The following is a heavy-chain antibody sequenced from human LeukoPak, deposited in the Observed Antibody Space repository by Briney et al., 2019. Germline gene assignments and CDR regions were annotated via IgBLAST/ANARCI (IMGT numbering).Heavy chain of an antibody. CDR1: GFTFSSYS. CDR2: ISSSSSTI. D-gene: IGHD6-13*01. Sequence: GGSLRLSCAASGFTFSSYSMNWVRQAPGKGLEWVSYISSSSSTIYYADSVKGRFTISRDNAKNSLYLQMNSLRAEDTAVYYCARDGLPYGSSSWYGANWFDPWGQGTLVTVSS. V-gene: IGHV3-48*04. CDR3: ARDGLPYGSSSWYGANWFDP. J-gene: IGHJ5*02.